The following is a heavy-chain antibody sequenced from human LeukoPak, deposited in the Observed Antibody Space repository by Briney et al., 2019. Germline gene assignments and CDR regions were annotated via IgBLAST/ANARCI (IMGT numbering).Heavy chain of an antibody. CDR1: GFTVANDR. Sequence: GGSLRLSCAASGFTVANDRMSWVRQPPGKGLEWVSTIYGGGNTAYTDSVKGRFTISRDTSKNTLLLQMNSLRAEDTAVYFCVRERFGAIVENWGQGALVIVSS. V-gene: IGHV3-53*01. CDR2: IYGGGNT. CDR3: VRERFGAIVEN. D-gene: IGHD3-10*01. J-gene: IGHJ4*02.